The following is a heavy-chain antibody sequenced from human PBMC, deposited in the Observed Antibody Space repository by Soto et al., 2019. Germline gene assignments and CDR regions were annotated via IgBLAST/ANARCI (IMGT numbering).Heavy chain of an antibody. J-gene: IGHJ5*02. Sequence: GASVKVSCKASGYTFTSYGISWVRQAPGQGLEWMGWISAYNGNTNYAQKLQGRVTMTTDTSTSTAYMELRSLRSDDTAVYYCAKGGYNWNYGPGGWFDPWGQGTLVTVSS. CDR1: GYTFTSYG. D-gene: IGHD1-7*01. V-gene: IGHV1-18*01. CDR2: ISAYNGNT. CDR3: AKGGYNWNYGPGGWFDP.